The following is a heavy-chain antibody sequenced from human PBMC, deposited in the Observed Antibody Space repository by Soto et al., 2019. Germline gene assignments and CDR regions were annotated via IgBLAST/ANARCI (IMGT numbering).Heavy chain of an antibody. CDR3: ARRRIPYPGRAFDI. Sequence: QLQLQESGPGLVKPSETLSLTCTVSGGSISSSSYYWGWIRQPPGKGLEWIGSIYYSGSTYYNPSLKSRVTISVDTSKNQFSLKLSSVTAADTAVYYCARRRIPYPGRAFDIWGQGTMVTVSS. CDR1: GGSISSSSYY. J-gene: IGHJ3*02. CDR2: IYYSGST. D-gene: IGHD2-2*01. V-gene: IGHV4-39*01.